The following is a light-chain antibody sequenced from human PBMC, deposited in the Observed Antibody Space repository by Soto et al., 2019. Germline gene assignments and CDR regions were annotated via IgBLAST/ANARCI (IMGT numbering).Light chain of an antibody. CDR1: SSDVGAYNL. CDR3: CSYAGGNPSYV. J-gene: IGLJ1*01. Sequence: QSVLTQPASVSGSPGQSITVSCTGTSSDVGAYNLVSWYQQHPGKAPRLIIYEGTKRPSGISHRFSGSKSDNTASLTISGLRAEDEAHYHCCSYAGGNPSYVFGTGTKLTVL. V-gene: IGLV2-23*01. CDR2: EGT.